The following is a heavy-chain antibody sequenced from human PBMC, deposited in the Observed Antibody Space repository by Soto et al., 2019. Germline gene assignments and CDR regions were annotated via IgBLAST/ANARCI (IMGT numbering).Heavy chain of an antibody. CDR1: GFMFSSAW. D-gene: IGHD1-1*01. CDR2: LKSKNDGGAA. Sequence: EVQVVESGGDLVEPGGSLRLSCVTSGFMFSSAWMSWVRQGPGKGLEWVARLKSKNDGGAADYAAPVNGRCSISRDDSNSTVDLQMSSLRAEDTALYYCVEGWNDFWGQGTLVTVSS. V-gene: IGHV3-15*01. J-gene: IGHJ4*02. CDR3: VEGWNDF.